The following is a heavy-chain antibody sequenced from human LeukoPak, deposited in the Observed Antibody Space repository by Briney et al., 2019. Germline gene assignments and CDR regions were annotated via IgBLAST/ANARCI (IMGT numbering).Heavy chain of an antibody. Sequence: TSETLSLTCAVYGGSFSGYYWSWLRQPPGKGLEWIGEINHSGSTNYNPSLKSRITISVDTSKNQFSLKLISVTAADTAVCYCARKPSIRGGFHWGQGTLVTVSS. CDR3: ARKPSIRGGFH. CDR2: INHSGST. J-gene: IGHJ4*02. V-gene: IGHV4-34*01. CDR1: GGSFSGYY. D-gene: IGHD2-2*01.